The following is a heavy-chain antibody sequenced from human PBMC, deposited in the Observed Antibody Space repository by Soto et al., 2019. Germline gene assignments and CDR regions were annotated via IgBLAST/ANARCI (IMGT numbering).Heavy chain of an antibody. Sequence: SETLSLTCTVSGGSVSSGSYYWSWIRQPPGKGLEWIGYIYYGGSTNYNPSLKSRVTISVDTSKNQFSLKLSSVTAADTAVYYCARAPIVPTYGMDVWGQGTTVTVSS. D-gene: IGHD2-2*01. V-gene: IGHV4-61*01. CDR2: IYYGGST. CDR3: ARAPIVPTYGMDV. J-gene: IGHJ6*02. CDR1: GGSVSSGSYY.